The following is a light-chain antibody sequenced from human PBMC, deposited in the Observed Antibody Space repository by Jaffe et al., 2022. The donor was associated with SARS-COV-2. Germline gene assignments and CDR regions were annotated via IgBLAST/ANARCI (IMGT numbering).Light chain of an antibody. Sequence: QSALTQPRSVSGSPGQSVTISCTGTSGDVGGYNYVSWYQQHPGKAPKLMIYDVSKRPSGVPDRFSGSKSGNTASLTISGLQADDEADYYCCSYAGSYTYVFGTGTKVTVL. CDR1: SGDVGGYNY. CDR3: CSYAGSYTYV. J-gene: IGLJ1*01. CDR2: DVS. V-gene: IGLV2-11*01.